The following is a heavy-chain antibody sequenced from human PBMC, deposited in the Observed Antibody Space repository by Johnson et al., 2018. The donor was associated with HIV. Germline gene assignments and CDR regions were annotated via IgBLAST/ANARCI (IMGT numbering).Heavy chain of an antibody. CDR2: ISGSGGST. J-gene: IGHJ3*02. CDR3: AKEDGYSYGSDAFDI. V-gene: IGHV3-23*04. CDR1: GFTFDDYG. D-gene: IGHD5-18*01. Sequence: VQLVESGGGVVRPGGSMRLSCAASGFTFDDYGINWVRQAPGKGLEWVSAISGSGGSTYYADSVKGRFTISRDNSKNTLYLQMNSLRAEDTAVYYCAKEDGYSYGSDAFDIWGQGTMVTVSS.